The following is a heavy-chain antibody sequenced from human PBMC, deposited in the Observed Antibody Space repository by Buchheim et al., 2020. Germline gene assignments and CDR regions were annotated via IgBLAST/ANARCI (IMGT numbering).Heavy chain of an antibody. D-gene: IGHD3-16*01. J-gene: IGHJ6*02. Sequence: QVQLQESGPGLVKPSQTLSLTCTVSGGSISSGGYYWSWIRQHPGKGLEWIGYIYYSGSTYYNPSLKSRVTISVDTSKNQFSLKLSSVTAADTAVYYCARENPAGGHGLGDYYYYGMDVWGQGTT. CDR3: ARENPAGGHGLGDYYYYGMDV. CDR2: IYYSGST. CDR1: GGSISSGGYY. V-gene: IGHV4-31*03.